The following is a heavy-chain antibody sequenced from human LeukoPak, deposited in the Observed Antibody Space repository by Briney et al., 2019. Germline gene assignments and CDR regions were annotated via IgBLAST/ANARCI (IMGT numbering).Heavy chain of an antibody. J-gene: IGHJ5*02. V-gene: IGHV4-4*07. CDR1: GGSFSNNF. Sequence: PSETLSLTCSVSGGSFSNNFWSWVRQPAGKGLEWIGRIYPSGNTNYNPSLKSRVTISVDTSKNQFSLKLCSVAAADTAVYYCARDVSSGLRFFFGTRRKNQLYNWFDPWGQGTLVTVSS. CDR2: IYPSGNT. CDR3: ARDVSSGLRFFFGTRRKNQLYNWFDP. D-gene: IGHD3-3*01.